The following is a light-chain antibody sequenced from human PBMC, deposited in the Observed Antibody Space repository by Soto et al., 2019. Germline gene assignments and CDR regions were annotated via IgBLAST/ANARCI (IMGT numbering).Light chain of an antibody. J-gene: IGKJ5*01. V-gene: IGKV1-39*01. CDR2: AAS. Sequence: DIRMTQSPSSLSASVGDRVTITCRASQSISDYLHWYQQRPGKAPKLLIYAASNLQSGVPSRFSGSGSGTDSTLTITSLQPEDFATYYCQQSLSSPEITFGQGTRLEIK. CDR1: QSISDY. CDR3: QQSLSSPEIT.